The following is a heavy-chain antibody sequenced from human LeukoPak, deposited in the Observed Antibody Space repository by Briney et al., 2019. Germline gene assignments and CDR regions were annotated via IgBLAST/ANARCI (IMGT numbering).Heavy chain of an antibody. D-gene: IGHD6-19*01. V-gene: IGHV1-69*13. CDR1: GGTFSSYA. J-gene: IGHJ6*03. CDR3: AAYSSGWYSDYYYYYMDV. CDR2: IIPIFGTA. Sequence: ASVKVSCKASGGTFSSYAISWVRQAPGQGLEWMGGIIPIFGTANYAQKFQGRVTITADESTSTAYMELSSLRSEDTAVYYCAAYSSGWYSDYYYYYMDVWGKGTTVTVSS.